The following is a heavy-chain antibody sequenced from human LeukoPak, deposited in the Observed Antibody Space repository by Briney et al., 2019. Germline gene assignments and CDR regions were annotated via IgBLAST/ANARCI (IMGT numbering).Heavy chain of an antibody. Sequence: PSETLSLTCTVSGGSISSGDYYWSWIRQPPGKGLEWIGYIYYSGSPYSNPSLKSRLTISVDTSKNQFSLKLSSVTAADTAVYYCARVLVNCSGGSCYYFDYWGQGTLVTVSS. D-gene: IGHD2-15*01. CDR2: IYYSGSP. CDR1: GGSISSGDYY. V-gene: IGHV4-30-4*01. J-gene: IGHJ4*02. CDR3: ARVLVNCSGGSCYYFDY.